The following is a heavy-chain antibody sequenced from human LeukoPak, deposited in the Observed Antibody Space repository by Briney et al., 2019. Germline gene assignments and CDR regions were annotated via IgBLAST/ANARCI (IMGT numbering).Heavy chain of an antibody. Sequence: SETLSLTCTVSGGSISSSNWWSWVRQPPGKGLEGSGEIYQSGGTNYNPSLKSRVTISVDKSKNQFSLKLSSVTAADTAVYYCARKYYLNSGSYSNDYWGQGPLATVSS. J-gene: IGHJ4*02. D-gene: IGHD3-10*01. CDR3: ARKYYLNSGSYSNDY. CDR2: IYQSGGT. CDR1: GGSISSSNW. V-gene: IGHV4-4*02.